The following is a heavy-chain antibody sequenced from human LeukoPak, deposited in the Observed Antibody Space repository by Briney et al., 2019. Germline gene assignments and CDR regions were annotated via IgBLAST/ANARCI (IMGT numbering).Heavy chain of an antibody. V-gene: IGHV4-59*01. D-gene: IGHD3-3*01. CDR2: IYYSGST. Sequence: SETLSLTCTVSGGSISSYYWSWIRQPPGKGLEWIGYIYYSGSTNYNPSLKSRVTISVDTSKNQFSLKLSSVTAADTAVYYCARNPPFLEPYMDVWGKGTTVTVSS. CDR3: ARNPPFLEPYMDV. CDR1: GGSISSYY. J-gene: IGHJ6*03.